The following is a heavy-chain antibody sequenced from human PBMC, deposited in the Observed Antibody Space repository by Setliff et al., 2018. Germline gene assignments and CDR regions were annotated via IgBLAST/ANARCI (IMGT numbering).Heavy chain of an antibody. V-gene: IGHV4-39*07. CDR1: GGSISSSSYY. Sequence: SETLSLTCTVSGGSISSSSYYWGWIRQPPGKGLEWIGSIYYSGSTYYNPTLKSRVTISVDTSENQFSLKLISVTAADTAVYYCARRETYYNFWSGYYAYWGQGTLVTVSS. D-gene: IGHD3-3*01. J-gene: IGHJ4*02. CDR2: IYYSGST. CDR3: ARRETYYNFWSGYYAY.